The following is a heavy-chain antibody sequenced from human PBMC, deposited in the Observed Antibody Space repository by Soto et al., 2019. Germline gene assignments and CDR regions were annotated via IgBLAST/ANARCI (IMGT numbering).Heavy chain of an antibody. Sequence: GGSLRLSCAASGFTFSSYAMHWVRQAPGKGLEWVAVISYDGSNKYYADSVKGRFTISRDNSKNTLYLQMNSLRAEDTAVYYCARNRVVVQYYFDYWGQGTLVTVSS. CDR3: ARNRVVVQYYFDY. V-gene: IGHV3-30-3*01. CDR2: ISYDGSNK. D-gene: IGHD3-22*01. J-gene: IGHJ4*02. CDR1: GFTFSSYA.